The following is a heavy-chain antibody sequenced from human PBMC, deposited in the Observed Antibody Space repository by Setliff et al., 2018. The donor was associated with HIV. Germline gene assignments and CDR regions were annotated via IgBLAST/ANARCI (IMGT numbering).Heavy chain of an antibody. CDR2: ITSGSTYV. CDR3: ARQGNWEFDY. D-gene: IGHD7-27*01. V-gene: IGHV3-21*01. Sequence: PGESLKISCAASGFTFTDYTMNWVRQAPGKGLEWVSSITSGSTYVNYADSVKGRFSISRDNSKNSLYLQMISLRAEDTALYYCARQGNWEFDYWGQGTQVTVSS. J-gene: IGHJ4*02. CDR1: GFTFTDYT.